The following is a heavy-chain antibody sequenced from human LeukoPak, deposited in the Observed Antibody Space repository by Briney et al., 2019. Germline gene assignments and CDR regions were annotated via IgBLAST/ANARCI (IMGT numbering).Heavy chain of an antibody. CDR1: GFTFSSYA. J-gene: IGHJ3*02. V-gene: IGHV3-23*01. D-gene: IGHD3-10*01. CDR3: GYPLWSGDLGAFDI. CDR2: ISGSGGST. Sequence: GGSLRLSCAASGFTFSSYAMSWVRQAPGKGLEWVSAISGSGGSTYYADSVKGRFTISRDNSKNTLYLQMNSLRAEDTAVYYCGYPLWSGDLGAFDIWGQGTMVTVSS.